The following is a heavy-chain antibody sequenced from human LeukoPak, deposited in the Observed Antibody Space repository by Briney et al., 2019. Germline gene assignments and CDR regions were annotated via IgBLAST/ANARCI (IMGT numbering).Heavy chain of an antibody. CDR3: ASRSHVDLAASFDC. D-gene: IGHD5-12*01. CDR2: IYTGGST. CDR1: GFTVSSTY. V-gene: IGHV3-66*01. Sequence: PGGSLRLSCAASGFTVSSTYMSWVRQAPGKGLEWVSVIYTGGSTYCADSVKGRFTISRDNSKNTLFLQMNSLTAEDTAVYYCASRSHVDLAASFDCWGQGTLVTVSS. J-gene: IGHJ4*02.